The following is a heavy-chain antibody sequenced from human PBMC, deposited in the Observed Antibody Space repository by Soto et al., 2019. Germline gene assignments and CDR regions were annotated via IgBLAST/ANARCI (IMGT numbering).Heavy chain of an antibody. D-gene: IGHD6-19*01. CDR2: INAGNGNT. V-gene: IGHV1-3*01. CDR3: ARAVAGTNWFDP. J-gene: IGHJ5*02. CDR1: GYTFTSYA. Sequence: ASVKVSCKASGYTFTSYAIHWVRQAPGQRLEWMGWINAGNGNTKYSQKFQDRVTITRDTSASTAYMELSGLRSEDTAVYYCARAVAGTNWFDPWGQGTLVTVSS.